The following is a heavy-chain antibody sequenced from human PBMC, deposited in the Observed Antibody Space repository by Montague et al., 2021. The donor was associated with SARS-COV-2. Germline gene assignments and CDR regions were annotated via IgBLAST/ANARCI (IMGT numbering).Heavy chain of an antibody. Sequence: SLRLSCAASGFTFSSFAMHWVRQAPGKGLEWVAVICYDGSNEYYXDSVKGRFTISRDNSKNTVYLQINGLRLEDTALYYCAKSAYSSSWYSDYWGQGTPVTVSP. CDR2: ICYDGSNE. J-gene: IGHJ4*02. V-gene: IGHV3-30-3*02. CDR1: GFTFSSFA. CDR3: AKSAYSSSWYSDY. D-gene: IGHD6-13*01.